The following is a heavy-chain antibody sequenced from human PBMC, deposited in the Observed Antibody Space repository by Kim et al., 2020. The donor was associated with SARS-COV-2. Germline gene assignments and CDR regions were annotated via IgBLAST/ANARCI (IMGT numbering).Heavy chain of an antibody. V-gene: IGHV3-7*01. CDR3: GRDMDV. CDR1: GFTFSTHW. Sequence: GGSLRLSCAASGFTFSTHWMNWIRQAPGKGLEWVANIKTDGSAQYYVDSVKGRFTISRDNAKNSLYLQVNSLRADDTAVYYCGRDMDVWGQGTTVTVSS. CDR2: IKTDGSAQ. J-gene: IGHJ6*02.